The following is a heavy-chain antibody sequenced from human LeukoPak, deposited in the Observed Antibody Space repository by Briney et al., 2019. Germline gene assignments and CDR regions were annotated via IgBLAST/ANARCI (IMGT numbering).Heavy chain of an antibody. D-gene: IGHD1-26*01. J-gene: IGHJ3*01. CDR2: IYTSGST. CDR1: GGSISSGSYY. Sequence: SETLSLTCTVSGGSISSGSYYWSWIRQPAGRGLEWIGRIYTSGSTNYNPSLKSRVTISVDTSKNQFSLKLSPVTAADTAVYYCASRPPYSGSYSGWGQGTMVTVSS. CDR3: ASRPPYSGSYSG. V-gene: IGHV4-61*02.